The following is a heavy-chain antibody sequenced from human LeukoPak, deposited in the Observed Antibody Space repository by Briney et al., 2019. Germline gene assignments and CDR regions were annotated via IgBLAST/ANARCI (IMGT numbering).Heavy chain of an antibody. CDR2: INPNSGGT. V-gene: IGHV1-2*02. J-gene: IGHJ3*02. D-gene: IGHD3-10*01. CDR3: ARGPITWPVARDHDAFDI. CDR1: GYTFTGYY. Sequence: GASVKVSCKASGYTFTGYYMHWVRQAPGQGLEWMGWINPNSGGTNYAQKFRGRVTMTRDTSISTAYMELSRLRSDDTAVYYCARGPITWPVARDHDAFDIWGQGTMVTVSS.